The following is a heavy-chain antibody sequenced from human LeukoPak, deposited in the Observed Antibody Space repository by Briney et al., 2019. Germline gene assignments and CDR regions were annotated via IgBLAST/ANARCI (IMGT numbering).Heavy chain of an antibody. CDR3: AKDKSGYPYYFDY. V-gene: IGHV3-21*01. CDR1: GFTFSSYS. Sequence: GGSLRLSCAASGFTFSSYSMNWVRQAPGKGLEWVSSISSSSSYIYYADSLKGRFTISRDNAKNSLYLQMNSLRAEDTAVYYCAKDKSGYPYYFDYWGQGTLVTVSS. D-gene: IGHD3-22*01. CDR2: ISSSSSYI. J-gene: IGHJ4*02.